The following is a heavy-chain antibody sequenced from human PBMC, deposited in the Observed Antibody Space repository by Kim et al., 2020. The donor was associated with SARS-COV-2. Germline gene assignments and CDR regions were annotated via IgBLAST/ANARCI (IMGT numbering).Heavy chain of an antibody. CDR3: ARGLATVTTLGRGGWYFDL. V-gene: IGHV3-33*08. Sequence: GGSLRLSCAASGFTFSSYGMHWVRQAPGKGLEWVAVIWYDGSNKYYADSVKGRFTISRDNSKNTLYLQMNSLRAEDTAVYYCARGLATVTTLGRGGWYFDLWGRGTLVTVSS. CDR1: GFTFSSYG. CDR2: IWYDGSNK. D-gene: IGHD4-17*01. J-gene: IGHJ2*01.